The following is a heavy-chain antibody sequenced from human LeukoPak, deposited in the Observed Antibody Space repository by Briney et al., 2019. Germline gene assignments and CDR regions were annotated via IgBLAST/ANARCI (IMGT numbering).Heavy chain of an antibody. D-gene: IGHD6-13*01. CDR3: ARLKNPIAAASPTGWYFDL. V-gene: IGHV4-39*07. CDR2: IYYSGST. J-gene: IGHJ2*01. CDR1: GGSISSSSYY. Sequence: SETLSLTCTVSGGSISSSSYYWGWIRQPPGKGLEWIGSIYYSGSTYYNPSLKSRVTISVDTSKNQFSLKLSSVTAADTAVYYCARLKNPIAAASPTGWYFDLWGRGTLVTVSS.